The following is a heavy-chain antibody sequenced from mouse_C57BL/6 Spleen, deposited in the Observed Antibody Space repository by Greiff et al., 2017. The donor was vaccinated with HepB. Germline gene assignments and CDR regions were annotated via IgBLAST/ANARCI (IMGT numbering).Heavy chain of an antibody. CDR1: GYTFTDYN. CDR2: INPNNGGT. D-gene: IGHD1-3*01. Sequence: EVQLQESGPELVKPGASVKMSCKASGYTFTDYNMHWVKQSHGKSLEWIGYINPNNGGTSYNQKFKGKATLTVNKSSSTAYMELRSLTSEDSAVYYCARLSGTTGWYFDVWGTGTTVTVSS. V-gene: IGHV1-22*01. CDR3: ARLSGTTGWYFDV. J-gene: IGHJ1*03.